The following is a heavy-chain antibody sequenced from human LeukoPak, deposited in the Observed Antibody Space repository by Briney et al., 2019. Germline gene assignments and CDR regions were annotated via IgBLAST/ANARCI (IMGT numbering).Heavy chain of an antibody. CDR1: GFTFSTYG. CDR3: AKRALYYDILTGYYIDYYYYYMDV. D-gene: IGHD3-9*01. CDR2: ITSAGRT. Sequence: GGSLRLSCAASGFTFSTYGVTWVRQAPGKGLEWVSGITSAGRTYYADSVKGRFTISRDNSKNTLYVQMNSLRAEDTAVYYCAKRALYYDILTGYYIDYYYYYMDVWGKGTTVTISS. V-gene: IGHV3-23*01. J-gene: IGHJ6*03.